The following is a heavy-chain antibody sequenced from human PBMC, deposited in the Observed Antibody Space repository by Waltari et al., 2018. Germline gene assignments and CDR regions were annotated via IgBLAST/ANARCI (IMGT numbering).Heavy chain of an antibody. CDR3: ARSYSSGWRSYYYYGMDV. Sequence: QVQLQESGPGLVKPSETLSLTCTVSGGPISSYYWSWIRQPPGKGLEWIGYIYYSGSTNYNPSLKSRVTISVDTSKNQFSLKLSSVTAADTAVYYCARSYSSGWRSYYYYGMDVWGQGTTVTVSS. CDR1: GGPISSYY. D-gene: IGHD6-19*01. V-gene: IGHV4-59*01. J-gene: IGHJ6*02. CDR2: IYYSGST.